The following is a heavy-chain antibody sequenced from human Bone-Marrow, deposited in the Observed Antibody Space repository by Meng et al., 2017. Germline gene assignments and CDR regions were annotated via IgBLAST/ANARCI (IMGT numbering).Heavy chain of an antibody. CDR1: GGSISSGSYY. CDR2: INHSGST. Sequence: SETLSLTCTVSGGSISSGSYYWSWIRQPPGKGLEWIGEINHSGSTNYNPSLKSRVTISVDTSKNQFSLKLSSVTAADTAVYYCARGPVLRYFDWLLSGSWFDPWGQGTLVTVSS. D-gene: IGHD3-9*01. CDR3: ARGPVLRYFDWLLSGSWFDP. V-gene: IGHV4-39*07. J-gene: IGHJ5*02.